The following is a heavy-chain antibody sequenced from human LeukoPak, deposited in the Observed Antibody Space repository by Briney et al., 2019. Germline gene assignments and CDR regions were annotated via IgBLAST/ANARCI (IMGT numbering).Heavy chain of an antibody. J-gene: IGHJ3*02. CDR3: ARYSGYYYSHAFDI. CDR2: IYTSGST. D-gene: IGHD3-22*01. V-gene: IGHV4-61*02. CDR1: GGSISSGSYY. Sequence: PSETLSLTCTVSGGSISSGSYYWSWIRQPAGKGLEWIGRIYTSGSTNYNPSLKSRVTISVDTSKNQFSLKLSSVTAADTAVYYCARYSGYYYSHAFDIWGQGTMVTVSS.